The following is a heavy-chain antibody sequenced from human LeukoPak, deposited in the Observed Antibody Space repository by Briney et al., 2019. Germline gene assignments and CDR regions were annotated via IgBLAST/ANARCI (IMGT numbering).Heavy chain of an antibody. CDR1: SGSSSSYY. CDR3: ARHDKLGQFDY. CDR2: VYYSGSA. V-gene: IGHV4-59*08. D-gene: IGHD3-10*01. Sequence: SETLSLICSVSSGSSSSYYWIWIRHPPAKGLEWIGYVYYSGSANYNPSLKSRVTISVDTSKNQFSLKLSSATAAATAVYYCARHDKLGQFDYWGQGTLVTVSS. J-gene: IGHJ4*02.